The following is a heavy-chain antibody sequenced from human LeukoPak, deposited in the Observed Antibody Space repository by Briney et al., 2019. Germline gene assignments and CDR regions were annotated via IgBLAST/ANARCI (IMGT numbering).Heavy chain of an antibody. CDR1: GGSISSGSYY. J-gene: IGHJ5*02. Sequence: PSQTLSLTCTVSGGSISSGSYYWSWIRQPAGKGLEWIGRVYSSGSTDYNPSLKSRLSISVDTSKIQFSLRLSSVTVADTAVYYCARTPLRGATFFTSYPNWFDTWGQGTLVTVSS. V-gene: IGHV4-61*02. CDR3: ARTPLRGATFFTSYPNWFDT. D-gene: IGHD3-10*01. CDR2: VYSSGST.